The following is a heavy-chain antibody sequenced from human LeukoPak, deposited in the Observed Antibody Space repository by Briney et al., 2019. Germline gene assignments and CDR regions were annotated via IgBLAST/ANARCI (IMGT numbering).Heavy chain of an antibody. J-gene: IGHJ4*02. V-gene: IGHV4-34*01. CDR3: ARGLYYYGSGRNLGY. Sequence: PSETLSLTCAVYGGSFSGYYWSWIRQPPGKGLEWIGEINHSGSTNYSPSLKSRVTISVDTSKNQFSLKLSSVTAADTAVYYCARGLYYYGSGRNLGYWGQGTLVTVSS. D-gene: IGHD3-10*01. CDR1: GGSFSGYY. CDR2: INHSGST.